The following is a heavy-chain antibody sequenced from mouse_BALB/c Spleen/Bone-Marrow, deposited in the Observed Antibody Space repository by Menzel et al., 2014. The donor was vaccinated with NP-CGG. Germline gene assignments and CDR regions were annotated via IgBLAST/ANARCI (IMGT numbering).Heavy chain of an antibody. CDR2: IYPGSGNT. V-gene: IGHV1-77*01. CDR1: GYTFTDYY. Sequence: VQLQESGAEMARPGASVKLSCKASGYTFTDYYASWVKQRTGQGLEWIGEIYPGSGNTYYNEKFKGKATLTADRSSSTAYMQLSSLTSEDSAVYFWARAASLDYWGQGTSVTVSS. CDR3: ARAASLDY. J-gene: IGHJ4*01.